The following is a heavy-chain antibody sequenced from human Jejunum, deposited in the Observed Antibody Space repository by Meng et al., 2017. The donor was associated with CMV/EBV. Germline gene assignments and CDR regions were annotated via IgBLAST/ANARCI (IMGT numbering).Heavy chain of an antibody. J-gene: IGHJ4*02. CDR3: ARDLCRVYKSYTGSDY. CDR2: INANSGDT. CDR1: GYTFSNFG. D-gene: IGHD1-26*01. Sequence: QVHMVQSGPKLKKTGASVKVSCKASGYTFSNFGFSWVRQAPGQGLEWMGWINANSGDTKYAQNLQGRVTMTTDTSTSTAYMELGSLRPDETAVYHGARDLCRVYKSYTGSDYGAQGTLVTVSS. V-gene: IGHV1-18*01.